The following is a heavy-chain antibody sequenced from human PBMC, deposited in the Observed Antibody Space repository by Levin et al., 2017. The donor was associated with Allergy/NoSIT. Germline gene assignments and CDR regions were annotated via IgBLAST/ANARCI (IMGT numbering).Heavy chain of an antibody. CDR1: GYTFTSFG. D-gene: IGHD6-13*01. Sequence: ASVKVSCKTSGYTFTSFGVTWLRQAPGQGLEWMGWISAYNGDTNSAQKFQGRVTMTTDISTSIAYMELRSLRSDDTAVYYCVRALGHSNSGFIDFWGQGTLVTVSS. CDR2: ISAYNGDT. V-gene: IGHV1-18*01. J-gene: IGHJ4*02. CDR3: VRALGHSNSGFIDF.